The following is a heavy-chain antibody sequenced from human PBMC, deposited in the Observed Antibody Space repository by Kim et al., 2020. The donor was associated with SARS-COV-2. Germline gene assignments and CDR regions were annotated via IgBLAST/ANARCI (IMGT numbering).Heavy chain of an antibody. CDR3: ARGRGYYYGSGSYSPPFFDY. Sequence: RVTISVDTSKNQFSLKLSSVTAADTAVYYCARGRGYYYGSGSYSPPFFDYWGQGTLVTVSS. V-gene: IGHV4-34*01. D-gene: IGHD3-10*01. J-gene: IGHJ4*02.